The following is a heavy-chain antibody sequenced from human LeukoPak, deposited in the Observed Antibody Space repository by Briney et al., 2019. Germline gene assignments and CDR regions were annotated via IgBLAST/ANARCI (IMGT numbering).Heavy chain of an antibody. Sequence: ASVKVSCTASGYTFTSYGISWVRQAPGQGLEWMGWISAYNGNTNYAQKLQGRVTMTTDTSTSTAYMELRSLRSDDTAVYYCARVGSGYDILTGYYKTFDYWGQGTLVTVSS. CDR2: ISAYNGNT. CDR3: ARVGSGYDILTGYYKTFDY. CDR1: GYTFTSYG. J-gene: IGHJ4*02. V-gene: IGHV1-18*01. D-gene: IGHD3-9*01.